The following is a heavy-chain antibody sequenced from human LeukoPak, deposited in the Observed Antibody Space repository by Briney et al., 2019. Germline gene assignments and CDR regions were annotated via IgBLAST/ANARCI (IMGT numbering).Heavy chain of an antibody. Sequence: GGSLRRSCSACVFSCNSDAMNWGXQXXXKGLELVSVIGSTGATTYYADSVKGRFTISRDNSKSTLYLQMDALRADDTAVYYCARSLNGFYRGLDFWGQGTLVTVSS. D-gene: IGHD3-22*01. CDR3: ARSLNGFYRGLDF. V-gene: IGHV3-23*01. CDR1: VFSCNSDA. J-gene: IGHJ4*02. CDR2: IGSTGATT.